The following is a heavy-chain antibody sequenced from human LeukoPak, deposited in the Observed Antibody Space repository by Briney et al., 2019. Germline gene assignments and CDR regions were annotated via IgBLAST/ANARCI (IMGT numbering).Heavy chain of an antibody. CDR1: GFTFSSYS. J-gene: IGHJ4*02. CDR3: ARDHGAAGFDY. Sequence: GGSLRLSCAASGFTFSSYSMNWGRQAPGKGLEWVSSISSSSSYIYYADSVKGRFTISRDNAKNSLYLQMNSLRAEDTAVYYCARDHGAAGFDYWGQGTLVTVSS. V-gene: IGHV3-21*01. D-gene: IGHD6-13*01. CDR2: ISSSSSYI.